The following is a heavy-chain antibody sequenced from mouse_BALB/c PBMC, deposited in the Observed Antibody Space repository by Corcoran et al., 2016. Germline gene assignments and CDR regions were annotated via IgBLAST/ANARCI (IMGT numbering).Heavy chain of an antibody. D-gene: IGHD2-3*01. V-gene: IGHV9-1*02. CDR1: GYTFTNYG. CDR3: ARWEGYYCFDY. CDR2: INTYTGEP. Sequence: QIQLVQSGPELKKPGETVKISCKASGYTFTNYGMNWVKQAPGKGLKWMGWINTYTGEPTYADDFKGRFAFSLETSASTAYLQINNLKNEDMATYFCARWEGYYCFDYWGQGTTLTVSS. J-gene: IGHJ2*01.